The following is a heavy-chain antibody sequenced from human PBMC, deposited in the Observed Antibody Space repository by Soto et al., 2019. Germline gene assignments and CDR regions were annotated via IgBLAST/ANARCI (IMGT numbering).Heavy chain of an antibody. Sequence: EVQLVDSGGGLVKPGGSLRLSCAASGLTFSSYTMNWVRQAPGKGLEWVSSVSSSSTYIYYADSVKGRFTISRDNAKNSLYLHRNSRRAEDTAIYYCARGSHSTTWYGGQVDYWGQGTLVTVSS. CDR1: GLTFSSYT. D-gene: IGHD6-13*01. V-gene: IGHV3-21*01. CDR3: ARGSHSTTWYGGQVDY. CDR2: VSSSSTYI. J-gene: IGHJ4*02.